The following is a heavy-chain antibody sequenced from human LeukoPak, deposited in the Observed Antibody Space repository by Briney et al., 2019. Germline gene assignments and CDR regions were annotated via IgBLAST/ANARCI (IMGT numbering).Heavy chain of an antibody. Sequence: ASVKVSCKASGYTFTSYGISWVRQAPGQGLEWMGWISAYNGNTNYAQKLQGRVTMTTDTSTSTAYMELRSLRSDDTAVYYCASDPTYDILTGNYYGMDVWGQGTTVTVSS. CDR3: ASDPTYDILTGNYYGMDV. CDR1: GYTFTSYG. CDR2: ISAYNGNT. D-gene: IGHD3-9*01. J-gene: IGHJ6*02. V-gene: IGHV1-18*01.